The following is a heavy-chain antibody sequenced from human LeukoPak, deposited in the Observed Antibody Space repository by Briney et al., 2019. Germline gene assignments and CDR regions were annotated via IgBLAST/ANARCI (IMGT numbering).Heavy chain of an antibody. V-gene: IGHV4-4*07. CDR2: IYSSGST. CDR1: GGSINTQY. Sequence: SKIPSLTCTDSGGSINTQYWSWIRQPAGKGLEWIGRIYSSGSTNYNTSLMIRLTMSVDTSKNQISLNLHSVTAADTAVYYCARDLIHGLGTYFNPLGYWGLGILVTVSS. CDR3: ARDLIHGLGTYFNPLGY. D-gene: IGHD3-10*01. J-gene: IGHJ4*02.